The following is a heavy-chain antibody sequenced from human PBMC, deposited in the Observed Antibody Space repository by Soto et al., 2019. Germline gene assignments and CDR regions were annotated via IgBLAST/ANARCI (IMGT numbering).Heavy chain of an antibody. V-gene: IGHV4-31*03. D-gene: IGHD3-3*02. CDR1: GGSISSGGYY. CDR2: IYYSGST. CDR3: ARQEGTSIRLWQYFGY. J-gene: IGHJ4*01. Sequence: TLSLTCTVSGGSISSGGYYWSWIRQHPGKGLEWIGYIYYSGSTYYTPSLKSRVTISVDTSKNQFSLKLSSVTAADTALYSCARQEGTSIRLWQYFGYWAHETLVTVSS.